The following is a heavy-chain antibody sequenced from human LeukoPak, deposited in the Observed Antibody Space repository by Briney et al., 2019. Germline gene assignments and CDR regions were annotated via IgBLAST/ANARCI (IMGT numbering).Heavy chain of an antibody. J-gene: IGHJ4*02. CDR1: GGSISSDY. V-gene: IGHV4-59*08. CDR3: ARLGSSAPLYYFDY. D-gene: IGHD6-19*01. CDR2: MYYSGSA. Sequence: SETLSLTCTVSGGSISSDYWSWIRQPPGKGLEWIGYMYYSGSANYNPSLKSRVTISVDTSKNQFSLKLSSVTAADSAMYYCARLGSSAPLYYFDYWGQGTLVTVSS.